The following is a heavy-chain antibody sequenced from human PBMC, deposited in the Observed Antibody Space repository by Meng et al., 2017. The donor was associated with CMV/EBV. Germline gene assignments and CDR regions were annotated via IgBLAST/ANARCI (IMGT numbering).Heavy chain of an antibody. D-gene: IGHD3-16*01. CDR2: ISSSSSYI. Sequence: GESLKISCAASGFTFSSYSMNWVRQAPGKGLEWVSSISSSSSYIYYADSVKGRFTISRDNAKNSLYLQMNSLRAEDTAVYYCARDDPRTNGRVCAFDIWGQGTMVTVSS. CDR3: ARDDPRTNGRVCAFDI. J-gene: IGHJ3*02. V-gene: IGHV3-21*01. CDR1: GFTFSSYS.